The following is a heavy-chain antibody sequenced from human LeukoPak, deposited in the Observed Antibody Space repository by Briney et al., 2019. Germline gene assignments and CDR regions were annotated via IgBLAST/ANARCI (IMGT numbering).Heavy chain of an antibody. Sequence: SETLSLTCTVSGGSISSSSYYWGWIRQPPGKGLEWIGSIYYSGSTYYNPSLKSRVTISVDTSKNQFSLKLSSVTAADTAVYYCARVGAGTRAHFDYWGQGTLVTVSS. CDR3: ARVGAGTRAHFDY. CDR2: IYYSGST. CDR1: GGSISSSSYY. V-gene: IGHV4-39*01. D-gene: IGHD1-1*01. J-gene: IGHJ4*02.